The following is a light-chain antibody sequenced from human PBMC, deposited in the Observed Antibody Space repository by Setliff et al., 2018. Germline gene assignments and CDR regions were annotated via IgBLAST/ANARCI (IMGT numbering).Light chain of an antibody. J-gene: IGLJ1*01. CDR1: SSNTGAGFS. CDR3: QSYGGCPDFYV. V-gene: IGLV1-40*01. CDR2: GNN. Sequence: QSVLTQPPSVSGAPGQRVTISCTGSSSNTGAGFSVHWYQQLPGTAPKVLIYGNNNRTSGVPDLFSGSKSGTSASLAIAGLQAEDEADYYCQSYGGCPDFYVFGSGTNVTVL.